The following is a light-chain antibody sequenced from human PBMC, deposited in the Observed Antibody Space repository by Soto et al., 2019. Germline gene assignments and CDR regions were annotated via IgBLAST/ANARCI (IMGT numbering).Light chain of an antibody. Sequence: QSALTQPASVSGSPGQSITISCTGTSSDVGGYNYVSWYQQHPGKAPKLMIYDVSNRPSGVSNRFSGSKSGNTASLTISGLHDEDEGDNYCCSYSGSSTLVVFGGGTKLTVL. CDR1: SSDVGGYNY. V-gene: IGLV2-14*01. J-gene: IGLJ2*01. CDR2: DVS. CDR3: CSYSGSSTLVV.